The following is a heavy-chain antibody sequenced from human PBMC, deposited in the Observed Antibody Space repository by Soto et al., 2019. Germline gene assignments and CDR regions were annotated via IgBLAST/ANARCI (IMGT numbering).Heavy chain of an antibody. CDR3: ARGQEGVVATH. V-gene: IGHV4-34*01. CDR2: IKDGGST. J-gene: IGHJ4*02. CDR1: GGSLSGYY. Sequence: QVQLQQWGAGLLKPSETLSLNCAVNGGSLSGYYWSWIRKPPGKGLEWIGEIKDGGSTNYSPSLRGRATISSDTSNTQFSLRLNSVTAADTGVYSCARGQEGVVATHWDQGALVTVSS. D-gene: IGHD5-12*01.